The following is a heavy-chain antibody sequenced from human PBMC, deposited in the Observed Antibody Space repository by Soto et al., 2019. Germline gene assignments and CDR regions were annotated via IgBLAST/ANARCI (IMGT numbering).Heavy chain of an antibody. V-gene: IGHV3-33*01. CDR1: GFTFSSYG. D-gene: IGHD2-15*01. CDR3: ARERRVVAATWYHY. CDR2: IWYDGSNK. Sequence: QVQLVESGGGVVQPGRSLRLSCAASGFTFSSYGMHWVRQAPGKGLEWVAVIWYDGSNKYYADAVKGRFTISRDNSKNTLYMQMNSLRAEDTAVYYCARERRVVAATWYHYWGQGTLVTFSS. J-gene: IGHJ4*02.